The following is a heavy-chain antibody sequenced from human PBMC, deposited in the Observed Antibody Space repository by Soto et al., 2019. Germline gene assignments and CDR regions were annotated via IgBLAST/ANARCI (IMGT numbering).Heavy chain of an antibody. CDR2: TYYRSKWYN. Sequence: PSQTLSLTCAISGDSVSTNSATWDWIRYSPSRGLEWLGRTYYRSKWYNDYAVSVKGRITINPDTSNNQLSLQLNSVTPDDTAVYYCARLIGNSWLDSWGQGTLVPVS. D-gene: IGHD2-8*01. V-gene: IGHV6-1*01. CDR1: GDSVSTNSAT. J-gene: IGHJ5*01. CDR3: ARLIGNSWLDS.